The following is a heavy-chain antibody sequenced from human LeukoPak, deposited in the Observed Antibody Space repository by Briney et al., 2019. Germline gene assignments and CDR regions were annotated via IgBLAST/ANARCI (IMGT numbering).Heavy chain of an antibody. CDR2: IYTSGST. V-gene: IGHV4-61*02. Sequence: PSETLSLTCTVSGGSISSGSYYWSWIRQPAGKGLEWIGRIYTSGSTNYNPSLKSRVTISVDTSKNQFSLKLSSVTAADTAVYYCAMSYGALANYWGQGTLVTVSS. D-gene: IGHD4-17*01. CDR3: AMSYGALANY. J-gene: IGHJ4*02. CDR1: GGSISSGSYY.